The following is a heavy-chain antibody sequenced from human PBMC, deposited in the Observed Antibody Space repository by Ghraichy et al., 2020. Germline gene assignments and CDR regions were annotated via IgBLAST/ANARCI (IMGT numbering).Heavy chain of an antibody. D-gene: IGHD3-10*01. CDR2: FYYSGRT. J-gene: IGHJ4*02. CDR3: ARLHYYNSREDF. V-gene: IGHV4-39*01. Sequence: SETPSLTCQVSGGSISRSTYYWGWIRQPPGKGLEWIGSFYYSGRTYYNSSLKSRVTISVDTSKNQFSLKLSSVTAADTAMYYCARLHYYNSREDFWGQGTLVTVSS. CDR1: GGSISRSTYY.